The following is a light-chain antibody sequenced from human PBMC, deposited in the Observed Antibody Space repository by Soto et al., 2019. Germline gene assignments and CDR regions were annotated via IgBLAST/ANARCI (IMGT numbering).Light chain of an antibody. CDR3: QQRGNWPRT. Sequence: EIVLTQSPATLSLSPGERATLSCRASQSVSTYLAWYQQKPGQAPRLLIYDASTRTTGIPARFSGSGSGTDFTLTISRLEREDFAVYFCQQRGNWPRTFGQGTKVEIK. CDR2: DAS. CDR1: QSVSTY. J-gene: IGKJ1*01. V-gene: IGKV3-11*01.